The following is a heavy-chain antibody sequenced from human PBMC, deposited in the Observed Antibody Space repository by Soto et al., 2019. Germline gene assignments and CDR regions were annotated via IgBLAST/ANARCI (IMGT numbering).Heavy chain of an antibody. CDR1: GGTFSSYA. V-gene: IGHV1-69*13. CDR3: ARGGTGYFNPFDY. CDR2: IIPIFGTA. Sequence: SVKVSCKASGGTFSSYAISWVRQAPGQGLEWMGGIIPIFGTANYAQKFRGRVTITADESTSTAYMELSSLRSEDTAVYYCARGGTGYFNPFDYWGQGTLVTVSS. D-gene: IGHD3-9*01. J-gene: IGHJ4*02.